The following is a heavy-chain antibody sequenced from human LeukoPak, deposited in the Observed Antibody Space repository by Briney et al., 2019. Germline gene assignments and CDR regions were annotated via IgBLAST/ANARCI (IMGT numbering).Heavy chain of an antibody. D-gene: IGHD3-22*01. CDR3: TRVGRLSSTYYDATGPGDY. CDR1: EDNFNTYW. J-gene: IGHJ4*02. Sequence: GESLQISCKGSEDNFNTYWIAWVRQMAGKDLEWMGIIYPDDSDTRYSPSFEGQVTISADKSLSIAYLQWRSLKASDSAMYYCTRVGRLSSTYYDATGPGDYWGQGTLVTVSS. V-gene: IGHV5-51*01. CDR2: IYPDDSDT.